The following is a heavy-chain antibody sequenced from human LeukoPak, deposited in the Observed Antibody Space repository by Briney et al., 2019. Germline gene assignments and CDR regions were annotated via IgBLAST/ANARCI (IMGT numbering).Heavy chain of an antibody. J-gene: IGHJ4*02. CDR3: ARDLRGYSYGDFDY. CDR2: ISNSSIYT. CDR1: GFTFSDYY. V-gene: IGHV3-11*06. D-gene: IGHD5-18*01. Sequence: GGSLRLSCAASGFTFSDYYMSWIRQAPGKGLEWVSYISNSSIYTNYADSVKGRFTISRDNAKNSLYLQMNSLRGEDTAVNYCARDLRGYSYGDFDYWGQGTLVTVSS.